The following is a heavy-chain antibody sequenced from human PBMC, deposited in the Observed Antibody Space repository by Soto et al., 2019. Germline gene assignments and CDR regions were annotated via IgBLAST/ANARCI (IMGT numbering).Heavy chain of an antibody. V-gene: IGHV3-23*01. D-gene: IGHD5-18*01. Sequence: PGGSLRLSCAASGFTFSSYAMSWVRQAPGKGLEWVSAISGSGGSTYYADSVKGRFTISRDNSKNTLYLQMNSLRAEDTAVYYCAKCGGQLWLQCWFDPWGQGTLVTVSS. J-gene: IGHJ5*02. CDR3: AKCGGQLWLQCWFDP. CDR2: ISGSGGST. CDR1: GFTFSSYA.